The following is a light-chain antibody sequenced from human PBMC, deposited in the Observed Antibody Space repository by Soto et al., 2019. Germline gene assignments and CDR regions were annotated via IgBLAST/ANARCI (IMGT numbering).Light chain of an antibody. Sequence: DIQMTQSPSSLSASVGDRVTITCQASQDISNYLNWYQQKPGKAPKLLIYDASNLETGVPSRFSGSGSGTDFTFTISSLQPEDIATYYCQQYPGTFGQGTKLEIK. J-gene: IGKJ2*01. CDR1: QDISNY. CDR3: QQYPGT. CDR2: DAS. V-gene: IGKV1-33*01.